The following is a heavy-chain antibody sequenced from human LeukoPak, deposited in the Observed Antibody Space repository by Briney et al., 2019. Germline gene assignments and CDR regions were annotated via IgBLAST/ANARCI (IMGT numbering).Heavy chain of an antibody. CDR2: ISPSGGST. CDR1: GYTFTSNY. V-gene: IGHV1-46*01. D-gene: IGHD6-13*01. CDR3: ARIAAALNWFDP. J-gene: IGHJ5*02. Sequence: ASVKVSCKAFGYTFTSNYMHWVRQAPGQGPEWMGVISPSGGSTTYAQKFQGRVTLTRDMSTSTDYLELSRLRSDDTAVYYCARIAAALNWFDPWGQGTLVTVSS.